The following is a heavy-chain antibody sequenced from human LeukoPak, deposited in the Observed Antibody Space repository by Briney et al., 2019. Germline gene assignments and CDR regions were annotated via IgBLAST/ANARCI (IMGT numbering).Heavy chain of an antibody. CDR2: IYYSGST. D-gene: IGHD2-15*01. CDR1: GGSISSYY. V-gene: IGHV4-59*01. Sequence: SETLSLTCTVSGGSISSYYWSWIRQPPGKGLEWIGYIYYSGSTNYNPSLKSRVTISVDTSKNQFSPMLSSVTAADTAVYYCARSVCSGGSCYSYYFDYWGQGTLVTVSS. J-gene: IGHJ4*02. CDR3: ARSVCSGGSCYSYYFDY.